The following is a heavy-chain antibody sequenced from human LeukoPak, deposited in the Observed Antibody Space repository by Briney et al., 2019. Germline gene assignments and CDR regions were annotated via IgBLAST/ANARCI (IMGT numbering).Heavy chain of an antibody. V-gene: IGHV3-23*01. J-gene: IGHJ4*02. CDR3: AKVYVPRPTGIAVAPFILEIDC. CDR2: ISGSGGST. CDR1: GFTFSSYA. Sequence: GGSLRLSCAASGFTFSSYAMSWVRQAPGKGLEWVSAISGSGGSTYYADSVKGRFTISRDNAKNSLYLQMNSLRAEDTAVYYCAKVYVPRPTGIAVAPFILEIDCWGQGTLVTVSS. D-gene: IGHD6-19*01.